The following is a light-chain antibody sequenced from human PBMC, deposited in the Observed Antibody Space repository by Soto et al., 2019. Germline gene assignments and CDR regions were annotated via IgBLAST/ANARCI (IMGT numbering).Light chain of an antibody. V-gene: IGLV2-11*01. CDR3: CSFAGNYYPLV. Sequence: QSALTQPRSVSESPGQSVTISCTGSSSDVGDYNYVSWYQQYPGKAPKLMIYDVTERPSGVTGRFSASKSGNTASLTISGLQAEDEADYYCCSFAGNYYPLVFGGGTKLTVL. CDR1: SSDVGDYNY. CDR2: DVT. J-gene: IGLJ2*01.